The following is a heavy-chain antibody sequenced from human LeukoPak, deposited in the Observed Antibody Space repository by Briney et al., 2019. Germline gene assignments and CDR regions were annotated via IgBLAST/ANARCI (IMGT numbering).Heavy chain of an antibody. J-gene: IGHJ4*02. CDR3: AIWTSGNY. V-gene: IGHV3-7*01. Sequence: PGGSLRLSCADSHFTFNRSWMDWVRQAPGKGLEWVANMDPTGSQKRYVDSVRGRFTISKDNPGASLYLDMHSLRAEDTAIYYCAIWTSGNYWGQGTLVTVSS. CDR2: MDPTGSQK. D-gene: IGHD1-1*01. CDR1: HFTFNRSW.